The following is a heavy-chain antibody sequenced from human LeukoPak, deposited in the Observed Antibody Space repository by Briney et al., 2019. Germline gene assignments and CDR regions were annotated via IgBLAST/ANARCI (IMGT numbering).Heavy chain of an antibody. CDR1: GCTFSSYL. D-gene: IGHD5-18*01. CDR3: ARVGNVDTEMLYMDV. Sequence: GGSLRLSCAASGCTFSSYLMHWVRQAPGKGLVWVSRINTDGSSTSYADSVKGRFTISRDNAKTTLYLQMNSLRAEDTAVYYCARVGNVDTEMLYMDVWGKGTTVTVSS. CDR2: INTDGSST. J-gene: IGHJ6*03. V-gene: IGHV3-74*01.